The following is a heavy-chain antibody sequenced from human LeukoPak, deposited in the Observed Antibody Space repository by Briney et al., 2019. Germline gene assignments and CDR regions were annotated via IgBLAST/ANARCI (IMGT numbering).Heavy chain of an antibody. CDR1: GGSISSYY. J-gene: IGHJ6*03. CDR2: IHCSGST. Sequence: KASETLSLTCTVSGGSISSYYWSWIRQPPGKGLEWIGYIHCSGSTNYNPSLKSRVTISVDTSKNQFSLKLSSVTAADTAVYYCARDVDCSSTSCYTVYYYMDVWAKGPRSPSP. CDR3: ARDVDCSSTSCYTVYYYMDV. D-gene: IGHD2-2*02. V-gene: IGHV4-59*12.